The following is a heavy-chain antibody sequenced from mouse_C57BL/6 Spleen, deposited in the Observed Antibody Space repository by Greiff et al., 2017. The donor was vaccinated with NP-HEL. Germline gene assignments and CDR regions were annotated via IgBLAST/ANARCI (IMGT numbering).Heavy chain of an antibody. V-gene: IGHV1-64*01. CDR1: GYTFTSYW. J-gene: IGHJ1*03. CDR3: ARSITTVVDNWYFDV. D-gene: IGHD1-1*01. Sequence: QVQLQQPGAELVKPGASVKLSCKASGYTFTSYWMHWVKQRPGQGLEWIGMIHPNSGSTNYNEKFKSKATLTVDKSSSTAYMQLSSLTSEDSAVYYCARSITTVVDNWYFDVWGTGTTVTVSS. CDR2: IHPNSGST.